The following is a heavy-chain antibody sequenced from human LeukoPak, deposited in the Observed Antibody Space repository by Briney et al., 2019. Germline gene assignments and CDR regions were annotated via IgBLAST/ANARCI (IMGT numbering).Heavy chain of an antibody. J-gene: IGHJ4*02. CDR2: ISGSGDST. V-gene: IGHV3-23*01. Sequence: GGSLRFSCAASGFTFSSYAMSWVRQAPGKGLEWVSAISGSGDSTYYGDSVKGRFTISRDNSKNTLYLQINSLRAEDTAVYYCAKTRPLDSSSWSHGDYWGQGTLVTVSS. D-gene: IGHD6-13*01. CDR1: GFTFSSYA. CDR3: AKTRPLDSSSWSHGDY.